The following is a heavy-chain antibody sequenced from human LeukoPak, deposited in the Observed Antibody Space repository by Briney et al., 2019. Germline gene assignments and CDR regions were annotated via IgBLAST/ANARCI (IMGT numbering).Heavy chain of an antibody. D-gene: IGHD6-13*01. J-gene: IGHJ4*02. CDR3: AREPTYSSSWYTSCDY. CDR1: GFTFSSYW. V-gene: IGHV3-7*01. Sequence: GGSLRLSCAASGFTFSSYWMSWVRQTPGKGLEWVANIKPDGSEKYYVDSVKGRFTISRDNAKNSLYLQMNSLRAEDTAVYYCAREPTYSSSWYTSCDYWGQGTLVTVSS. CDR2: IKPDGSEK.